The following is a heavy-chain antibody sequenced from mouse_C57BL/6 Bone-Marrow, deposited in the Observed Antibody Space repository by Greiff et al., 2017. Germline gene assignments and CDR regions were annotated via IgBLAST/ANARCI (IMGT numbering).Heavy chain of an antibody. Sequence: QVQLQQPGAELVKPGASVKLSCKASGYTFTNYWMHWVKQRPGQGLEWIGIIHPNCGSTNYNEKFKSKATLTVDKSSSTAYMQLSSLTSEDSAVYYCARDGFYGSCVFYYGGQGTTPTVSA. V-gene: IGHV1-64*01. CDR1: GYTFTNYW. D-gene: IGHD1-1*01. CDR3: ARDGFYGSCVFYY. J-gene: IGHJ2*01. CDR2: IHPNCGST.